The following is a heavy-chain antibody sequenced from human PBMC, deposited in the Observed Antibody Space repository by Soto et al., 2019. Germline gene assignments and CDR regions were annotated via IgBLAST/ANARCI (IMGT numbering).Heavy chain of an antibody. J-gene: IGHJ5*02. V-gene: IGHV4-31*03. CDR3: ARQVVVVAASLKGWFDP. CDR1: GGSISSAAYY. D-gene: IGHD2-15*01. Sequence: SETLSLTCTVSGGSISSAAYYWSWIRQHPGKGLEWIGYISYSGSTYYNPSLKSRVTISVDTSKNQFSLKLSSVTAADTAVYYCARQVVVVAASLKGWFDPWGQGTLVTVSS. CDR2: ISYSGST.